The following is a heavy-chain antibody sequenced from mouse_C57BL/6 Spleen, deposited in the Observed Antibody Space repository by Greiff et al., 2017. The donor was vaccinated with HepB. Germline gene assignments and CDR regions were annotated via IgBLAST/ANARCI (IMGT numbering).Heavy chain of an antibody. D-gene: IGHD2-5*01. CDR2: ISDGGSYT. Sequence: EVMLVESGGGLVKPGGSLKLSCAASGFTFSSYAMSWVRQTPEKRLEWVATISDGGSYTYYPDNVKGRCTISRDNAKNNLYLQMSHLKSEDTAMYYCARDSNYYFDYWGQGTTLTVSS. V-gene: IGHV5-4*01. J-gene: IGHJ2*01. CDR1: GFTFSSYA. CDR3: ARDSNYYFDY.